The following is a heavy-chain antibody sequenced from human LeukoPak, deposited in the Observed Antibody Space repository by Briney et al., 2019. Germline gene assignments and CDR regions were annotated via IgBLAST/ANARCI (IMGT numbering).Heavy chain of an antibody. CDR2: IWYDGSNK. CDR1: GFRFGSHA. CDR3: ARDGQQLAPYAMDV. J-gene: IGHJ6*02. D-gene: IGHD6-13*01. Sequence: GGSLRLSCAASGFRFGSHAVHWVRQAPGKGLEWLAQIWYDGSNKYYVDSVKGRFTTSRDNSKNTVYLQMNSLRAEDTAVYFCARDGQQLAPYAMDVWGQGTTVTLSS. V-gene: IGHV3-33*01.